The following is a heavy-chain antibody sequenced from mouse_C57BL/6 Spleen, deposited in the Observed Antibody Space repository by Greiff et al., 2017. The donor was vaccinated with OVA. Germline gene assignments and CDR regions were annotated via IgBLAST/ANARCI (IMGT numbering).Heavy chain of an antibody. CDR2: IHPSSGST. J-gene: IGHJ2*01. Sequence: QVQLQQPGAELVKPGASVKLSCKASGYTFTSYWMHWVKQRPGQGLEWIGMIHPSSGSTNYNEKFKSKATLTVDKSSSTAYMQLSSLTSDDSTVYYCARRGYDSGTGYFDYWGQGTTLTVSS. D-gene: IGHD3-1*01. CDR1: GYTFTSYW. CDR3: ARRGYDSGTGYFDY. V-gene: IGHV1-64*01.